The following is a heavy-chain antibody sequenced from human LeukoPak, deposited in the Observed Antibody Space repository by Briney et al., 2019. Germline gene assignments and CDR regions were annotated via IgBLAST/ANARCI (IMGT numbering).Heavy chain of an antibody. D-gene: IGHD2-15*01. CDR2: ISGSGDRT. V-gene: IGHV3-23*01. Sequence: GGSLRLSCAASGFTFSSSTMSWVRQAPGKGLEWVSTISGSGDRTYYADSVKGRFTISRDNSKNTLFLHMNSLRAEDTAVYYCAKDQPDIVVVVAATQFFDYWGQGTLVTVSS. CDR1: GFTFSSST. J-gene: IGHJ4*02. CDR3: AKDQPDIVVVVAATQFFDY.